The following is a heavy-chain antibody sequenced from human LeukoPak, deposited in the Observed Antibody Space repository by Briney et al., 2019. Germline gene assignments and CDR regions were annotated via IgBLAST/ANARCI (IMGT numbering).Heavy chain of an antibody. V-gene: IGHV3-48*01. Sequence: PGGSLRLSCAASGFTFSPLGMNWVRQAPGRGLEWVSYISSGSSTTYYADSVKGRFTISRDNAKNSLYLQVNSLGGEDTAMYYCARDASYSSTWYWFDPWGQGTLVTVSS. CDR2: ISSGSSTT. CDR3: ARDASYSSTWYWFDP. J-gene: IGHJ5*02. CDR1: GFTFSPLG. D-gene: IGHD6-13*01.